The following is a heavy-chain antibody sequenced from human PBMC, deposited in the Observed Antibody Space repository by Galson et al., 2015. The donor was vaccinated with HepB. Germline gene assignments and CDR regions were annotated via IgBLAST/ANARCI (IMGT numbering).Heavy chain of an antibody. D-gene: IGHD3-22*01. CDR2: ISWNSGSI. CDR1: GFTFDDYA. J-gene: IGHJ3*02. CDR3: AKGFWGHYYGVAFDI. Sequence: SLRLSCAASGFTFDDYAMHWVRQAPGKGLEWVSGISWNSGSIGYADSVKGRFTISRDNAKNSLYLQMNSLRAEDTALYYCAKGFWGHYYGVAFDIWGQGTMVTVSS. V-gene: IGHV3-9*01.